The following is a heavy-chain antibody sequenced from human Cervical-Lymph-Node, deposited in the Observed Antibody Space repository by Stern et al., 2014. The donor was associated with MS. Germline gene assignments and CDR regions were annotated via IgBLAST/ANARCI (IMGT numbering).Heavy chain of an antibody. CDR3: ARRGMDV. CDR1: GYTFTGYY. Sequence: QVQLVQSGAEVKKPGASVKVSCRTSGYTFTGYYIHWVRQAPAQGLEWMGRINPASGVTAYAQNFEDRVTMTRDTSINTVYMEVTRLTSDDTAVYFCARRGMDVWGQGTTVTVSS. CDR2: INPASGVT. V-gene: IGHV1-2*06. J-gene: IGHJ6*02.